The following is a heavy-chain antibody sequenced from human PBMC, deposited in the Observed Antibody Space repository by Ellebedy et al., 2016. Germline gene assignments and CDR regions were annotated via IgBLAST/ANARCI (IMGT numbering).Heavy chain of an antibody. D-gene: IGHD6-19*01. J-gene: IGHJ4*02. CDR3: ARDPSSGWEHFDY. Sequence: GGSLRLSCAASGFTFSDYYMSWIRQAPGKGLEWISYISDSSGYTNYADSVKGRFTISRDNAKNSLYLQMSSLRAEDTAVYYCARDPSSGWEHFDYWGQGTLVTVSS. CDR1: GFTFSDYY. V-gene: IGHV3-11*06. CDR2: ISDSSGYT.